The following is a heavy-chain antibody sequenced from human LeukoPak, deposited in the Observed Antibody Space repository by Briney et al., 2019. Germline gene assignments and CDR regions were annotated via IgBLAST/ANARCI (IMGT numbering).Heavy chain of an antibody. CDR1: GFTFGSSV. CDR2: ILYNGSNK. J-gene: IGHJ5*02. V-gene: IGHV3-33*01. CDR3: ARTGGYCSGGSCYRGYSWFDP. D-gene: IGHD2-15*01. Sequence: PGGSLRLSCAASGFTFGSSVMHWVRQAPGKGLEWVAVILYNGSNKYYADSVKGRFTISRDNSKNTLYLQMNRLRVEDTAVYYCARTGGYCSGGSCYRGYSWFDPWGQGTLVTVSS.